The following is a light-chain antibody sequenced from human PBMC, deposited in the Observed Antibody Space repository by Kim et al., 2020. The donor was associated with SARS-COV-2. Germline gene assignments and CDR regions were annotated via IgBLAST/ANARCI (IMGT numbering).Light chain of an antibody. J-gene: IGKJ4*01. V-gene: IGKV3-20*01. CDR1: RRVPRNS. CDR3: QQYGSSPR. Sequence: PEERATLSCRARRRVPRNSLAWYQQKPGKTPRRLIYGASSRAPGIPDRFSGSGSGKDFSLTISRLEPEDFAVYYCQQYGSSPRFGGGTKVDIK. CDR2: GAS.